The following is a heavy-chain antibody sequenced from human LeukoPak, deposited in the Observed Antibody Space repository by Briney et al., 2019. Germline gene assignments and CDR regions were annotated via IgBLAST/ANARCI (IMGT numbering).Heavy chain of an antibody. Sequence: GRSLRLSCTGSGFNFGDYVMTWLRQAPGKGLEWVGSIRGKAYGGTTEYAASVKGRFIMSRDDSKSIAYLQINSLKTEDTAVYYCTRDPQCYDTWGQGTLVTVSS. CDR1: GFNFGDYV. V-gene: IGHV3-49*03. CDR3: TRDPQCYDT. D-gene: IGHD3-22*01. J-gene: IGHJ4*02. CDR2: IRGKAYGGTT.